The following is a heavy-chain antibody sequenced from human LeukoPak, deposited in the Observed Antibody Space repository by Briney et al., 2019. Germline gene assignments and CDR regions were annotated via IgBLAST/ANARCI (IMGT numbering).Heavy chain of an antibody. V-gene: IGHV1-24*01. J-gene: IGHJ4*02. Sequence: ASVKVSCKISEYSLSDLSIHWVRQAPGEGLEWMGGLDSENNKMVYSQKFQGRVTMTEDTSADTAYMELISLRSEDTAVYFCATDRVYRSSGRSWGFFDYWGQGTLVIVSS. CDR3: ATDRVYRSSGRSWGFFDY. D-gene: IGHD6-19*01. CDR2: LDSENNKM. CDR1: EYSLSDLS.